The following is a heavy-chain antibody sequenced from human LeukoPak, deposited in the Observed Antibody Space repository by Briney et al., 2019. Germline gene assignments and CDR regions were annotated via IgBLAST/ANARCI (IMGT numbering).Heavy chain of an antibody. V-gene: IGHV4-59*08. J-gene: IGHJ1*01. D-gene: IGHD1-1*01. CDR3: ATLPRGTQPPDYFHH. Sequence: PSETLSLTCTVSGGSMSSYYWSWIRQPPGKGMESIGSIYYTGRTHYNPSLKSRVTISIDTSKNQFSLKLSSVTAADTAVYYCATLPRGTQPPDYFHHWGQGTLVTVSS. CDR1: GGSMSSYY. CDR2: IYYTGRT.